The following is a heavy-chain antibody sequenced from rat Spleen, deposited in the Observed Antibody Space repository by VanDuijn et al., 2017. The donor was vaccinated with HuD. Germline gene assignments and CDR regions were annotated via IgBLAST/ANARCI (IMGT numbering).Heavy chain of an antibody. D-gene: IGHD1-9*01. CDR2: ISSGGTKT. V-gene: IGHV5S13*01. CDR1: GFTFSNYG. Sequence: EVQLVESDGGLVQPGRSLKLSCAASGFTFSNYGMAWVRQIPTKGLEWVASISSGGTKTYYRDSVKGRFTISRDNAKSTLSLQMDSLRSEDTATYYCARRHYGYTDYFDYWGQGVMVTVSS. CDR3: ARRHYGYTDYFDY. J-gene: IGHJ2*01.